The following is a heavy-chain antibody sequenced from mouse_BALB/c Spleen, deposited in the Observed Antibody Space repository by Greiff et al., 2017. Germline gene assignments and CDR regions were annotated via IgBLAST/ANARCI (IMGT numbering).Heavy chain of an antibody. CDR2: IRLKSDNYAT. CDR3: TAYYYGSRNYAMDY. V-gene: IGHV6-3*01. Sequence: EVKVEESGGGLVQPGGSMKLSCVASGFTFSSYWMSWVRQSPEKGLEWVAEIRLKSDNYATHYAESVKGKFTISRDDSKSRLYLQMNSLRAEDTGIYYCTAYYYGSRNYAMDYWGQGTSVTVSS. D-gene: IGHD1-1*01. CDR1: GFTFSSYW. J-gene: IGHJ4*01.